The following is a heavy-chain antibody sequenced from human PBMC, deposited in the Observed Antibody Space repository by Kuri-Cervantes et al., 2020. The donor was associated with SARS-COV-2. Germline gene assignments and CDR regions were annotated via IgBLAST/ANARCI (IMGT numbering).Heavy chain of an antibody. Sequence: LSLTCAASGFTFSSYSMNWVRQAPGKGLEWVSSISSSSSYIYYADSVKGRFTISRDNAKNSLYLQMNSLRAEDTAVYYCARDAAYGDRRRGGYYYYMDVWGKGTMVTVSS. V-gene: IGHV3-21*04. D-gene: IGHD4-17*01. CDR1: GFTFSSYS. CDR3: ARDAAYGDRRRGGYYYYMDV. CDR2: ISSSSSYI. J-gene: IGHJ6*03.